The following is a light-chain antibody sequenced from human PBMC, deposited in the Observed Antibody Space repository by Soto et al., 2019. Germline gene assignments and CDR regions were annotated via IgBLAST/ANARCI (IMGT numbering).Light chain of an antibody. V-gene: IGKV3-15*01. CDR1: QSVSSN. Sequence: EIVMTQSPATLSVSPGERATLSCRASQSVSSNLAWYQRKPVQAPRLLIYGASTRATGIPARFSGSGSGTEFTLTISSLQSGDFAVYYCQQYNNWITFGQGTRLEIK. CDR3: QQYNNWIT. CDR2: GAS. J-gene: IGKJ5*01.